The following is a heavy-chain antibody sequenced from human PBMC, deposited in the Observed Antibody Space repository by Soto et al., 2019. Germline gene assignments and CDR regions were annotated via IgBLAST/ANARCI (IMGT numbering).Heavy chain of an antibody. Sequence: TGGSLRLSCAASGFTFSSYAMHWVRQAPGKGLEWVAVISYDGSNKYYADSVKGRFTISRDNSKNTLYLQMNSLRAEDTAVYYCARDGWGGFGELGEKYYYYGMDVWGQGTTVTVSS. J-gene: IGHJ6*02. D-gene: IGHD3-10*01. CDR3: ARDGWGGFGELGEKYYYYGMDV. V-gene: IGHV3-30-3*01. CDR2: ISYDGSNK. CDR1: GFTFSSYA.